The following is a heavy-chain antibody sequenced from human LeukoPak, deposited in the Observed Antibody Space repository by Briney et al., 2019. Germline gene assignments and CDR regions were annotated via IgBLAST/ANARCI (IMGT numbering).Heavy chain of an antibody. Sequence: SETRSLTCTVSGGSISSSSYYWGWIRQPPGKGLEWIGSIYYSGSTYYNPSLKSRVTISVDTSKNQFSLKLSSVTAADTAVYYCAREKGYDILTGYYRGAFDIWGQGTMVTVSS. J-gene: IGHJ3*02. CDR1: GGSISSSSYY. D-gene: IGHD3-9*01. V-gene: IGHV4-39*02. CDR3: AREKGYDILTGYYRGAFDI. CDR2: IYYSGST.